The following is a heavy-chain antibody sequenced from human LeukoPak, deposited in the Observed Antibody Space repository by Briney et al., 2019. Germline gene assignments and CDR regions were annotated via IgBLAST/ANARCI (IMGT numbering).Heavy chain of an antibody. Sequence: ASLKVSCKVSGYTLTELSIHWVRQAPGKGLECRGGFDPEDGETIYAQKFQGRVTMTEDTSTDTAYMELSSLRSEDTAVYYCATASWREGHGGAFAIWGQGTMVTVSS. CDR1: GYTLTELS. J-gene: IGHJ3*02. CDR2: FDPEDGET. V-gene: IGHV1-24*01. CDR3: ATASWREGHGGAFAI. D-gene: IGHD6-13*01.